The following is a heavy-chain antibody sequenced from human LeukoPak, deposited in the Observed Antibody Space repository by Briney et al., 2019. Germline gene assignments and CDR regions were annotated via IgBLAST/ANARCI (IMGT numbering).Heavy chain of an antibody. CDR2: IYTSGST. CDR1: GDSISSGSYY. V-gene: IGHV4-61*02. D-gene: IGHD1-26*01. Sequence: SETLSLTCTVSGDSISSGSYYWSWIRQPAGKGLEWIGRIYTSGSTNYNPSLKSRVTISVDTSKNQFSLKLSSVTAADTAVYYCASGIVSGSFDYWGQGTLVTVSS. J-gene: IGHJ4*02. CDR3: ASGIVSGSFDY.